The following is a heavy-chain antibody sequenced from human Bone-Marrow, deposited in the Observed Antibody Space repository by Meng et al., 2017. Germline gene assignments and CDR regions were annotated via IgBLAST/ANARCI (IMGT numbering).Heavy chain of an antibody. D-gene: IGHD2-15*01. CDR1: GYSISSGYY. Sequence: SETLSLTCAVSGYSISSGYYWGWIRQPPGKGLEWIRSIYHSGSTYYNPSLKSRVTISVDTSKNQFSLKLSSVTAADTAVYYCARGDCSGGSCYREDDAFDIWGQGTMVTVSS. CDR3: ARGDCSGGSCYREDDAFDI. CDR2: IYHSGST. V-gene: IGHV4-38-2*01. J-gene: IGHJ3*02.